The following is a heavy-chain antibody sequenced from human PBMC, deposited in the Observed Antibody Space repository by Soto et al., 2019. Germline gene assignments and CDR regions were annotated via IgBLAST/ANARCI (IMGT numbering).Heavy chain of an antibody. Sequence: TLSLTCPVSGVSISSGDYYWSWIRQPPAKGLEWIGYIYYSGSTYYNPSLKSRVTISVDTSKNQFSLKLSSVTAADTAVYYCARDGGYCTNGVCPDRFDYWGQGTLVTVYS. CDR3: ARDGGYCTNGVCPDRFDY. CDR2: IYYSGST. CDR1: GVSISSGDYY. J-gene: IGHJ4*02. V-gene: IGHV4-30-4*01. D-gene: IGHD2-8*01.